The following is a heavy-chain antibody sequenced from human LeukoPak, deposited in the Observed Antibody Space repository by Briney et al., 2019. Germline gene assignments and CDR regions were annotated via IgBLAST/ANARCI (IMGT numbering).Heavy chain of an antibody. J-gene: IGHJ4*02. CDR1: GFTFDDYA. CDR2: ISWNSGSI. CDR3: AKDVAAAVTWYFDY. V-gene: IGHV3-9*01. D-gene: IGHD6-13*01. Sequence: PGRSLRLSCAASGFTFDDYAMHWVRQAPGKGLEWVSGISWNSGSIGYADSVKGRFTISRDNAKNSLYLQMNSLRAEDTALYYCAKDVAAAVTWYFDYWGQGTLVTVSS.